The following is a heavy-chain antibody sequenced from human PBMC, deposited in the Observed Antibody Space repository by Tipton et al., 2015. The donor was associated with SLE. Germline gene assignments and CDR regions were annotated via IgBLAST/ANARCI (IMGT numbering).Heavy chain of an antibody. Sequence: TLSLTCTVSGGSISSHYWSWIRQPPGKGLEWIGYIYYSGSTNYNPSLKSRVTISVDTSKNQFSLRLSSVTAADTAVYYCATERGGYYYYYGMDVWGQGTTVTVSS. CDR2: IYYSGST. CDR1: GGSISSHY. D-gene: IGHD6-13*01. CDR3: ATERGGYYYYYGMDV. J-gene: IGHJ6*02. V-gene: IGHV4-59*08.